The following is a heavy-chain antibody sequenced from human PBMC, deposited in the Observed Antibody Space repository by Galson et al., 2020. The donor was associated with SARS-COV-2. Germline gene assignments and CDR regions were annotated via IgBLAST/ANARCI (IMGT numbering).Heavy chain of an antibody. V-gene: IGHV4-59*12. CDR2: LSFSGST. D-gene: IGHD1-26*01. CDR1: GASIGSYY. J-gene: IGHJ3*01. Sequence: SETLSLTCTVSGASIGSYYWNWIRPAPGKGLEWIGYLSFSGSTKYKPSLKSRVTLSVDTSKSQFSLRLRSVTAADTAVYYCARGVGPTVGTFDVWGQGTMVAV. CDR3: ARGVGPTVGTFDV.